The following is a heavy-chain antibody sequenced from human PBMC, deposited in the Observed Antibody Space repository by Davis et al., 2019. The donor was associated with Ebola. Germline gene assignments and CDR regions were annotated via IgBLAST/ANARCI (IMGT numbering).Heavy chain of an antibody. CDR2: INPNSGGT. J-gene: IGHJ3*02. CDR3: ARGHNWNDARLYAFDI. Sequence: ASVKVSCKASGYTFTGYYMHWVRQAPGQGLEWMGWINPNSGGTNYAQKFQGWVTMTRNTSISTAYMELSRLRSDDTAVYYCARGHNWNDARLYAFDIWGQGTMVTVSS. V-gene: IGHV1-2*04. CDR1: GYTFTGYY. D-gene: IGHD1-1*01.